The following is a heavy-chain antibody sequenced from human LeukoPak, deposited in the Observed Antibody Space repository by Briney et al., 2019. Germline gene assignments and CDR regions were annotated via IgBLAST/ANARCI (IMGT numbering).Heavy chain of an antibody. CDR3: ASLIAVAGRQDY. J-gene: IGHJ4*02. Sequence: GGSLRLSCAASGFTFNSYGMHWVRQAPGKGLEWVAFIRYDGSDKYYADSVKGRLTISRDNSKNTLYLQMSSLRAEDTAVYYCASLIAVAGRQDYWGQGTLVTVSS. CDR1: GFTFNSYG. V-gene: IGHV3-30*02. CDR2: IRYDGSDK. D-gene: IGHD6-19*01.